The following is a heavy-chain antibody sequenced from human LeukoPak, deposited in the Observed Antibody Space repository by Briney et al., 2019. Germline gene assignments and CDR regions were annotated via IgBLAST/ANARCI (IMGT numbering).Heavy chain of an antibody. CDR2: ISSGGDGT. J-gene: IGHJ4*02. Sequence: GGSLRLSCAASGFTFSSYAMSWVRQAPGKGLEWVSAISSGGDGTYYADSVKGRFTISRDNSKNTLYLQMNSLRAEDTDVYYCAKVPGYSSIFDYWGQGTLVTVSS. CDR3: AKVPGYSSIFDY. CDR1: GFTFSSYA. D-gene: IGHD6-13*01. V-gene: IGHV3-23*01.